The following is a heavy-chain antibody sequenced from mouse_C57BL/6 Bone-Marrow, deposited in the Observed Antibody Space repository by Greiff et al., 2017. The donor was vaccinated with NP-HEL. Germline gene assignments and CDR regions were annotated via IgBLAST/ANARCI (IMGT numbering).Heavy chain of an antibody. CDR3: TRYGFPLLRSFAY. CDR2: IYPGNSDT. V-gene: IGHV1-5*01. CDR1: GYTFTSYW. D-gene: IGHD1-1*01. Sequence: EVQLQQSGTVLARPGASVKMSCKTSGYTFTSYWMHWVKQRPGQGLEWIGAIYPGNSDTSYNQKFKGKAKLTAVTSASTAYMELSSLTNEDSAVYYCTRYGFPLLRSFAYWGQGTLVTVSA. J-gene: IGHJ3*01.